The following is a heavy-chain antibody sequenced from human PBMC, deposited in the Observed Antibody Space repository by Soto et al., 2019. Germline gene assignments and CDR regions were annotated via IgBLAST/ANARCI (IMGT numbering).Heavy chain of an antibody. V-gene: IGHV1-18*01. CDR3: ARSIIVLMVYAAPYHFDY. CDR2: ISAYNGNT. J-gene: IGHJ4*02. D-gene: IGHD2-8*01. CDR1: GYTFTSYG. Sequence: ASVKVSCKASGYTFTSYGISWVRQAPGQGLEWMGWISAYNGNTNYAQKLQGRVTMTTDTSTSTAYMELRSLRSDDTAVYYCARSIIVLMVYAAPYHFDYWGQGTLVTVSS.